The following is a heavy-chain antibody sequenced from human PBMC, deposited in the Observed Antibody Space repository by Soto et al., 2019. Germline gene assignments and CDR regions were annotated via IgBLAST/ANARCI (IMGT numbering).Heavy chain of an antibody. Sequence: EVQLVESGGGLVQPGGSLRLSCAASGFTFSSYWMSWVRQAPGKGLEWVANIKQDGSEKYYVDTVKGRFTISRDNAKNAMDLQMNSLRAEDTAVYYCARDHPGYFDYRGQGTLVTVSS. CDR3: ARDHPGYFDY. CDR1: GFTFSSYW. CDR2: IKQDGSEK. J-gene: IGHJ4*02. V-gene: IGHV3-7*01.